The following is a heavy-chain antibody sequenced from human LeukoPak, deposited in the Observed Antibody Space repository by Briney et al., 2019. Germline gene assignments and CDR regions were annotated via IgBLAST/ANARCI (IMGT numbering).Heavy chain of an antibody. J-gene: IGHJ4*02. CDR1: GGSFSGYY. CDR3: ATESRGSGWTRIDY. CDR2: INHSGST. V-gene: IGHV4-34*01. Sequence: SETLSLKCAVYGGSFSGYYWSWLGQPPGKGLEWIGEINHSGSTNYNPSLKSGGTISVDTSKNQFSLKLSSVTAADTAVYYCATESRGSGWTRIDYWGQGTLVTVSS. D-gene: IGHD6-19*01.